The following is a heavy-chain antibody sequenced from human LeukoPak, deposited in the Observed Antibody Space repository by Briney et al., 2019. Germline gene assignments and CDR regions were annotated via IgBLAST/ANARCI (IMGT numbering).Heavy chain of an antibody. Sequence: SETLSLTCTVSGGSISSYYWSWIRQPAGKGLEWIGRIYTSGSTNYNPSLKSRVTMSVDTSKNQFSLKLTSVTAADTAVYYCARAGGSSWSTNWFDSWGQGTLVTVSS. CDR2: IYTSGST. CDR3: ARAGGSSWSTNWFDS. V-gene: IGHV4-4*07. D-gene: IGHD6-13*01. J-gene: IGHJ5*01. CDR1: GGSISSYY.